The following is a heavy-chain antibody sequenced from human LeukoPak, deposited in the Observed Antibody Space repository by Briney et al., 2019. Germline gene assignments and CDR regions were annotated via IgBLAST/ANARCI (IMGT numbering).Heavy chain of an antibody. J-gene: IGHJ6*03. CDR3: ARGPSGYSYGYYDRYYYYMDV. CDR1: GYTFTSYD. D-gene: IGHD5-18*01. V-gene: IGHV1-8*01. CDR2: MNPNSGNT. Sequence: GASVKVSCKASGYTFTSYDINWVRQATGQGLEWMGWMNPNSGNTGYAQKFQGRVTMTRNTPISTAYMELSSLRSEDTAVYYCARGPSGYSYGYYDRYYYYMDVWGKGTTVTVSS.